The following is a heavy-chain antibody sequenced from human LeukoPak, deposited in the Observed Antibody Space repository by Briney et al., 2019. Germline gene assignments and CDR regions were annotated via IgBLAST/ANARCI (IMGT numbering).Heavy chain of an antibody. Sequence: SVKVSCKASGGTFSSYAISWVRQAPGQGLEWMGGIIPIFGTANYAQKFQGRVTITADKSTSTAYMELSSLRSEDTAVYYCAREGRITIFGVVIIRFDPWGQGTLVTVPS. D-gene: IGHD3-3*01. CDR3: AREGRITIFGVVIIRFDP. J-gene: IGHJ5*02. CDR2: IIPIFGTA. V-gene: IGHV1-69*06. CDR1: GGTFSSYA.